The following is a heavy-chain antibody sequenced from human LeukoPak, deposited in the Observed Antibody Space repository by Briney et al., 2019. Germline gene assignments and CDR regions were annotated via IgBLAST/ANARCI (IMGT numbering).Heavy chain of an antibody. CDR2: FDPEDGET. Sequence: GASVKVSCKVSGYTLTELSMHWVRQAPGKGLEWMGGFDPEDGETIYAQKFQGRVTMTEDTSTDTAYMELSSLRSEDTAVYYCAKDPQRDPSIAARPIPRGMDVWGQGTTVTVSS. CDR3: AKDPQRDPSIAARPIPRGMDV. V-gene: IGHV1-24*01. J-gene: IGHJ6*02. CDR1: GYTLTELS. D-gene: IGHD6-6*01.